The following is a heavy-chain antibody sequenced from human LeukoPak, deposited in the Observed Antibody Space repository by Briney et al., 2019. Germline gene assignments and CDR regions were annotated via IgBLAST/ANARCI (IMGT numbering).Heavy chain of an antibody. CDR1: GYSFTSYW. V-gene: IGHV5-51*01. Sequence: GESLKISCKGSGYSFTSYWIGWVRQMPGKGLEWMGIIYPGDSDTRYIPSFQGQVTISADKSISTAYLRLSSLKASLTAMYYCAIMGTNYLRDYWGQRTLVTVSS. CDR3: AIMGTNYLRDY. D-gene: IGHD5-24*01. CDR2: IYPGDSDT. J-gene: IGHJ4*02.